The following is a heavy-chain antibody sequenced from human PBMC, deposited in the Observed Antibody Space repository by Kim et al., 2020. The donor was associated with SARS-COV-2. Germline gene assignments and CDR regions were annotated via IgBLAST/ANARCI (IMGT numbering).Heavy chain of an antibody. CDR3: ARDSRNIWAPYYGMDV. D-gene: IGHD2-21*01. Sequence: FQGRVTLTADESTSTAYMWLSSLRSEDTAVYYCARDSRNIWAPYYGMDVWGQGTTVTVSS. V-gene: IGHV1-69*01. J-gene: IGHJ6*02.